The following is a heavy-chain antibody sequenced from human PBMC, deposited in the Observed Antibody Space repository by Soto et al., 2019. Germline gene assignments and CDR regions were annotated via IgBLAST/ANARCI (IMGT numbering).Heavy chain of an antibody. CDR1: GYTFTSYG. V-gene: IGHV1-18*04. CDR3: ARVVVDYGDYELGMDV. CDR2: ISAYNGNT. D-gene: IGHD4-17*01. J-gene: IGHJ6*02. Sequence: ASVKVSFKASGYTFTSYGISWVRQAPGQGLEWMGWISAYNGNTNYAQKLQGRVTMTTDASTSTAYMELRSLRSDDTAVYYCARVVVDYGDYELGMDVWGQGTTVTVSS.